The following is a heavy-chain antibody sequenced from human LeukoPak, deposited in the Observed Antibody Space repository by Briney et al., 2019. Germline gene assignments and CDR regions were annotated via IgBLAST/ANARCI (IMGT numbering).Heavy chain of an antibody. D-gene: IGHD3-22*01. CDR2: IYYSGST. CDR1: GGSFSGYY. V-gene: IGHV4-30-4*08. Sequence: SETLSLTCAVYGGSFSGYYWSWIRQPPGKGLEWIGYIYYSGSTYYNPSLKSRVTISVDTSKNQFSLKLSSVTAADTAVYYCARGPARWYYDSSGYYFDAFDIWGQGTMVTVSS. J-gene: IGHJ3*02. CDR3: ARGPARWYYDSSGYYFDAFDI.